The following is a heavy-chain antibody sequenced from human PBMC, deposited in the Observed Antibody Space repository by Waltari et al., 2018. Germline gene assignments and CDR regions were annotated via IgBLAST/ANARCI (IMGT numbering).Heavy chain of an antibody. Sequence: QVQLVQYGAEVKKPGASVKVSCTHSGYPFTSHDINWVLQATGQGLEWKGWMNPNSGNTCTAQTLQGRVTITTNTSISTAYMELSSLRSEDTAVYYCARASRVGATKDFGYWGQGTLVTVSS. CDR1: GYPFTSHD. CDR2: MNPNSGNT. D-gene: IGHD1-26*01. CDR3: ARASRVGATKDFGY. J-gene: IGHJ4*02. V-gene: IGHV1-8*03.